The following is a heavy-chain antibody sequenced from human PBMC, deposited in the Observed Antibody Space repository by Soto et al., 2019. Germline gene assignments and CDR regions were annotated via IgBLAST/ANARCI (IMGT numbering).Heavy chain of an antibody. D-gene: IGHD4-17*01. Sequence: QVQLQESGPGLVKPSETLSLTCTVSGGSISSYYWSWIRQPAGKGLEWIGRIYTSGSTNYNPSLMSRVTMSVDTSKNQFSLKLSSVTAADTAVYYCARAHGVTTRYYYYYGMDVWGQGTTVTVSS. J-gene: IGHJ6*02. CDR1: GGSISSYY. CDR3: ARAHGVTTRYYYYYGMDV. V-gene: IGHV4-4*07. CDR2: IYTSGST.